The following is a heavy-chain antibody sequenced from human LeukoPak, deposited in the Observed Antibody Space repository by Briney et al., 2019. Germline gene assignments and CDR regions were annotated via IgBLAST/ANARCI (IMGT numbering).Heavy chain of an antibody. CDR2: LWYDGTNK. Sequence: GRSLRLSCAASEFSFSSYGMHWLRRATGKGLQGVASLWYDGTNKYHADSVKGRFTISRDNSQSTLYLQMNSLSAEDTAVYYCARASNNYDSSGFSALDYWGQGTLVTVSS. CDR1: EFSFSSYG. J-gene: IGHJ4*02. D-gene: IGHD3-22*01. CDR3: ARASNNYDSSGFSALDY. V-gene: IGHV3-33*01.